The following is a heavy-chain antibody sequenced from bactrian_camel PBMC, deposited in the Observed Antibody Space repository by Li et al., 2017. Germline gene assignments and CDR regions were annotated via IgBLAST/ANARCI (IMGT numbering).Heavy chain of an antibody. CDR1: GATQDIGC. CDR3: AADRALDDDCYVGSLYTDFAY. CDR2: IDSDGIT. J-gene: IGHJ6*01. V-gene: IGHV3S53*01. D-gene: IGHD3*01. Sequence: QLVESGGGSVQAGGSLRLSCVDSGATQDIGCMGWFRQVPGLEHEGIGSIDSDGITTYADSLKARFTISRDNAKSTLYLQMNNLKPEDTAMYYCAADRALDDDCYVGSLYTDFAYWGQGTQVTVS.